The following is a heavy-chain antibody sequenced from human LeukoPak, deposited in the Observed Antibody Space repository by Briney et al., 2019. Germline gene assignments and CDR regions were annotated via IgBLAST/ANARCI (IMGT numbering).Heavy chain of an antibody. V-gene: IGHV4-34*01. Sequence: SETLSLTCAVYGGSFSGYYWSWIRQPPGKGLEWIGEINHSGSTNYNPSLKSRVTTSVDTSKNQFSLKLSSVTAADTAVYYCARRMRYSYGSFWFDPWGQGTLVTVSS. J-gene: IGHJ5*02. CDR2: INHSGST. CDR3: ARRMRYSYGSFWFDP. D-gene: IGHD5-18*01. CDR1: GGSFSGYY.